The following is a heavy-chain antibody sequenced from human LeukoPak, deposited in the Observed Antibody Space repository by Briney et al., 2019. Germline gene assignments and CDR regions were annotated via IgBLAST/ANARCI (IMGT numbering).Heavy chain of an antibody. Sequence: QTGGSLRLSCAASGFTFSRHAMKWVRQAPGKGLAWVSSVDEGDGTTHYADSVKDRFTISRDNSKNTLYLQLNSLRVYDTAVYYCAKQWLVGSWGQGTLVTVSS. D-gene: IGHD6-19*01. V-gene: IGHV3-23*01. CDR2: VDEGDGTT. CDR3: AKQWLVGS. CDR1: GFTFSRHA. J-gene: IGHJ1*01.